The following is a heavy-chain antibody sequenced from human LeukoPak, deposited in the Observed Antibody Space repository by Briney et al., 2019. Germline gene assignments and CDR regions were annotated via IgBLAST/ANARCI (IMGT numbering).Heavy chain of an antibody. CDR1: GGSFSGYY. CDR2: INHSGST. Sequence: SETLSLTCAVYGGSFSGYYWSGIRQPPGKGLEWIGEINHSGSTNYNPSLKSRVTISVDTSKNQFSLKLSSVTAADTAVYYCARNSRDYYDSSGYYYHDAFDIWGQGTMVTVSS. D-gene: IGHD3-22*01. CDR3: ARNSRDYYDSSGYYYHDAFDI. J-gene: IGHJ3*02. V-gene: IGHV4-34*01.